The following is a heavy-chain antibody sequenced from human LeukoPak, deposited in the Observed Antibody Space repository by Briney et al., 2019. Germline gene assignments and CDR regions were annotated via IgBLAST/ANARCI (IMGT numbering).Heavy chain of an antibody. CDR3: AKYHNPDSTGPFH. V-gene: IGHV3-23*01. D-gene: IGHD3-22*01. CDR2: ISANGANT. J-gene: IGHJ4*02. CDR1: EFTLGSYA. Sequence: GGSVRLSCAASEFTLGSYAMGWVRQAPGKGLEWVSGISANGANTHYAESVRGRFIISRDNSKNTLYLQMNSLRAGDTALYFCAKYHNPDSTGPFHWGQGTLVTVSS.